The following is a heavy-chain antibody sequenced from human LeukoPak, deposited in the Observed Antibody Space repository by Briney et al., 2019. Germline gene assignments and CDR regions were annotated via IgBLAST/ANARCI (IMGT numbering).Heavy chain of an antibody. CDR1: GYTFTSYA. J-gene: IGHJ5*02. CDR3: AREMGGIAVAGLFDP. CDR2: INAGNGNT. Sequence: ASVKVSCKASGYTFTSYAMHWVRQAPGQRLEWMGWINAGNGNTKYSQEFQGRVTITRDTSASTAYMELSSLRSEDTAVYYCAREMGGIAVAGLFDPWGQGTLVTVSS. D-gene: IGHD6-19*01. V-gene: IGHV1-3*03.